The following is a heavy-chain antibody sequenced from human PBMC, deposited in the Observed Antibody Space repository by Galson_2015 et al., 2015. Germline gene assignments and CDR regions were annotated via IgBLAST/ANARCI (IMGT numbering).Heavy chain of an antibody. Sequence: CAISGDRVSGNSAAWYGIRRSRSRGLEWLGWTYCRSKCCSDNAVSVKGRITISTDSSKYQFSLQLKSVTPEDTAVYYCAREDTRYDPWGQGTLVTVSS. CDR3: AREDTRYDP. CDR1: GDRVSGNSAA. CDR2: TYCRSKCCS. V-gene: IGHV6-1*01. J-gene: IGHJ5*02.